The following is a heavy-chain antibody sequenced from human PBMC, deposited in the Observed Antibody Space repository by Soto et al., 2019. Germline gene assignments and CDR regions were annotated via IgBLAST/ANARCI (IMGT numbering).Heavy chain of an antibody. CDR3: AKDDELGAFDI. Sequence: EVQLVESGGGLVQPGGSLRLSCAASGFTFTSYWMNWVRQAPGKGLEWVSLISWDGGSTYYADSVKGRFTISRDNSKNSLYLQMNSLRTEDTALYYCAKDDELGAFDIWGQGTMVTVSS. D-gene: IGHD3-10*01. CDR2: ISWDGGST. CDR1: GFTFTSYW. V-gene: IGHV3-43*02. J-gene: IGHJ3*02.